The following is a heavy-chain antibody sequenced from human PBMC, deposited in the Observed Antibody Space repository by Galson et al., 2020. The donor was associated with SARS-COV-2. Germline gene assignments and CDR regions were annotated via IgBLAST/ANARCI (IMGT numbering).Heavy chain of an antibody. CDR2: IKEDKSEI. D-gene: IGHD6-19*01. CDR1: GFTFTKYW. V-gene: IGHV3-7*01. J-gene: IGHJ4*02. CDR3: ARGGRSRFDY. Sequence: QLGESLKISCAASGFTFTKYWMSWVRQAPGKGLEWVASIKEDKSEIYYVDSVKGRFTISRDNAKESLDLQMNSLRGDDTAVYYCARGGRSRFDYWGQGTLVTVSS.